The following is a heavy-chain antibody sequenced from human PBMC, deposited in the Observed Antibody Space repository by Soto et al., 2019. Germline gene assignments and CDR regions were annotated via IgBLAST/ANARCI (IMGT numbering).Heavy chain of an antibody. CDR2: IYTGGGT. CDR1: GLTVSSNY. CDR3: ARMGQWRVPGDYYYGMDV. J-gene: IGHJ6*02. V-gene: IGHV3-53*01. D-gene: IGHD6-19*01. Sequence: EVQLVESGGGLIQPGGSLRLSCAASGLTVSSNYMNWVRQAPGKGLEWVSLIYTGGGTYYADSVKGRFTVSRDNSKNTLYLQMNCLRAEDTAVYYCARMGQWRVPGDYYYGMDVWGQGTSVTVAS.